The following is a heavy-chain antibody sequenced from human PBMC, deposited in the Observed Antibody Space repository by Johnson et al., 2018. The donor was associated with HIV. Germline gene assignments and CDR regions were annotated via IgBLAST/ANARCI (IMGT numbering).Heavy chain of an antibody. J-gene: IGHJ3*02. CDR1: GFTFSSYA. CDR3: ARDRSLWFRELWPRDAFDM. CDR2: ISYDGSNK. V-gene: IGHV3-30*04. D-gene: IGHD3-10*01. Sequence: VQLVESGGGLVQPGRSLRLSCAASGFTFSSYAMHWVRQAPGKGLEWVAVISYDGSNKYYADSVKGRFTISRDNSKNTLYLQMNSLRVADTAVYYCARDRSLWFRELWPRDAFDMWG.